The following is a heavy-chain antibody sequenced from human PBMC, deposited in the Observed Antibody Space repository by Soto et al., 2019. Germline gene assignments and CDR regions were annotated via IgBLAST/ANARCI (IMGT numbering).Heavy chain of an antibody. Sequence: GGSLRLSCAASGFTFSDHYMDWVRQAPGKGLEWVGRSRDKAKSYTTEHAASVKGRFTISRDDSKNSLFLQMSSLKTEDTAVYYCARAGFNSYHDFDYWGQGTLVTVSS. J-gene: IGHJ4*02. CDR3: ARAGFNSYHDFDY. CDR2: SRDKAKSYTT. V-gene: IGHV3-72*01. CDR1: GFTFSDHY. D-gene: IGHD1-26*01.